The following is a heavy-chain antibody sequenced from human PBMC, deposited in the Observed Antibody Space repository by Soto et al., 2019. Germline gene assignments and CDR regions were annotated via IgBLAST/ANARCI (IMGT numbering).Heavy chain of an antibody. CDR2: IIPIFGNT. CDR1: GGTFTNYA. J-gene: IGHJ4*02. D-gene: IGHD6-13*01. V-gene: IGHV1-69*05. CDR3: ARGERAGTNY. Sequence: GASVKVSCKASGGTFTNYAFSWVRQAPGQGLEWLGGIIPIFGNTDYAQKFQGRVTITTDTSTSTAYMELRSLRSDDTAVYYCARGERAGTNYWGQGTLVTVSS.